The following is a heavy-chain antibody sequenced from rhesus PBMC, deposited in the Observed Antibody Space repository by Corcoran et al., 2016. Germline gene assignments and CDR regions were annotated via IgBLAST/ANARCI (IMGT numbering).Heavy chain of an antibody. V-gene: IGHV4S14*01. CDR3: ASGYCSSTYCSSFDY. Sequence: QVQLQESGPGLVKPSETLSLTCAVSGASISGYSYWRWIRQPPGRGLVGIGSIYGSGWSNDLNPSPKSRVTLSVETSKNQFSLKLSSVTAADTAVYYCASGYCSSTYCSSFDYWGQGVLVTVSS. CDR2: IYGSGWSN. D-gene: IGHD2-15*01. J-gene: IGHJ4*01. CDR1: GASISGYSY.